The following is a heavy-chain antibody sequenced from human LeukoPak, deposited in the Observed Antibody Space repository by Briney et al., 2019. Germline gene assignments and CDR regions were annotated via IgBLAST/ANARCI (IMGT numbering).Heavy chain of an antibody. V-gene: IGHV3-23*01. CDR1: GFGFSRFA. J-gene: IGHJ3*01. D-gene: IGHD3-22*01. Sequence: GGSLRLSCVGSGFGFSRFAMTWVRQAPGKGLEWVSGISGSGGSTYYADSAKGRFSISRDNSKNTVYLQMSSLRAEDTAVYYCAKDHEDYGSSYSCAFDVWGQGTMVTVSS. CDR3: AKDHEDYGSSYSCAFDV. CDR2: ISGSGGST.